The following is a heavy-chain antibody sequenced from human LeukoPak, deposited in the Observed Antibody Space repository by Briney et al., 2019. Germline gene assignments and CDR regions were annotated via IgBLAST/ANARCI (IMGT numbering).Heavy chain of an antibody. J-gene: IGHJ6*03. V-gene: IGHV4-59*01. Sequence: PSETLSLTCTVSGGSISSYYWSWIRQPPGKGLEWIGYIYYSGSTNYNPSLKSRVTISVDTSKNQFSLKLSSVTAADTAVYYCARDPLGYCSSTSCFSDYYMDVWGKGTTVTVSS. CDR2: IYYSGST. CDR3: ARDPLGYCSSTSCFSDYYMDV. D-gene: IGHD2-2*01. CDR1: GGSISSYY.